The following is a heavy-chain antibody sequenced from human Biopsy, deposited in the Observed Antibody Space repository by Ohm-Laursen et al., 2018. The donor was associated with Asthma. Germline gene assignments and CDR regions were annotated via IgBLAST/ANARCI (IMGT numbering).Heavy chain of an antibody. Sequence: SLTLSCAAPGFSFSDYYMTWMRQAPGKGLEWVSSISSSGSTTYPAESVKGRFTISRDNAQKSLFLQMGSLRAEDTAIYYCARVFESSEWGPFYHFGLDVWGQGTTVAVSS. D-gene: IGHD6-25*01. CDR1: GFSFSDYY. V-gene: IGHV3-11*01. J-gene: IGHJ6*02. CDR2: ISSSGSTT. CDR3: ARVFESSEWGPFYHFGLDV.